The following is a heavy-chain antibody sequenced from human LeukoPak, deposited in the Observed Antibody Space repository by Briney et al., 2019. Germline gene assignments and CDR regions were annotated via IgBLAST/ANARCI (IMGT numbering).Heavy chain of an antibody. CDR3: AYSSGFLRWFDP. D-gene: IGHD6-19*01. J-gene: IGHJ5*02. Sequence: SETLSLTCTVSGGSISSSSYYWGWIRQPPGKGLEWIGSIYYSGSTYYNPSLKSRVTISVDTSKNQFSLKLSSVTAADTAVYYCAYSSGFLRWFDPRGQGTLVTVSS. CDR1: GGSISSSSYY. V-gene: IGHV4-39*01. CDR2: IYYSGST.